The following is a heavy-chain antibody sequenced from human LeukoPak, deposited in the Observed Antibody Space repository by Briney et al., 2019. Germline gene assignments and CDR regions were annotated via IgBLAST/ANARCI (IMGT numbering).Heavy chain of an antibody. CDR1: GGSLSSNY. CDR3: ARDARQELLAGGFDF. Sequence: PSETLSLTCTISGGSLSSNYWSWIRQPAGKGLEWIGRIHASGTTNYDPSLKRRLTMSVDTSKNQFSLKLKSVTAADTAVYYYARDARQELLAGGFDFWGQGALVTVSS. D-gene: IGHD3-10*01. V-gene: IGHV4-4*07. J-gene: IGHJ4*02. CDR2: IHASGTT.